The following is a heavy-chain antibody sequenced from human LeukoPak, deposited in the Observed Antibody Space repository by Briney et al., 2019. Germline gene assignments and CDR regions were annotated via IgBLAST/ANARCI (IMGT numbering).Heavy chain of an antibody. CDR3: ARGYYDSSGGFCDY. J-gene: IGHJ4*02. D-gene: IGHD3-22*01. V-gene: IGHV3-30*04. CDR2: ISYDGSNK. CDR1: GFTFSSYA. Sequence: GGSLRLSCAASGFTFSSYAMHWVRQAPGKGLEWVAVISYDGSNKYYADSVKGRFTISRDNSKNTLYLQMNSLRAEDTAVYYCARGYYDSSGGFCDYWGQGTLVTVSS.